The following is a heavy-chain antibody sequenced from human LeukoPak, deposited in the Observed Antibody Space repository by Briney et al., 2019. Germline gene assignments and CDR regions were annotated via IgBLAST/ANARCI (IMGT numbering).Heavy chain of an antibody. CDR1: GFTFSSFA. D-gene: IGHD5/OR15-5a*01. V-gene: IGHV3-30*03. CDR2: ISYDGSNK. CDR3: ARSTSRPIHFDY. J-gene: IGHJ4*02. Sequence: PGGSLRLSCAASGFTFSSFAMHWVRQAPGKGLEWVALISYDGSNKYYADSVKGRFTISRDIPKNTLYLQMNSLRAEDTAVYYCARSTSRPIHFDYWGQGTLVTVSS.